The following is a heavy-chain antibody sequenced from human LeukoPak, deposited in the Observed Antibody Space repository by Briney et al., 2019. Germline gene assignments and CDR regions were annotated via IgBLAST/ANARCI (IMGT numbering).Heavy chain of an antibody. V-gene: IGHV1-8*01. J-gene: IGHJ3*02. Sequence: ASVKVSCMASGYTFTSYDINWVRQATGQGLEWMGWMNPNSGNTGYAQKFQGRVTMTRNTSISTAYMELSSLRSEDTAVYYCARGSRYEWELQPYAFDIWGQGTMVTVSS. CDR3: ARGSRYEWELQPYAFDI. D-gene: IGHD1-26*01. CDR1: GYTFTSYD. CDR2: MNPNSGNT.